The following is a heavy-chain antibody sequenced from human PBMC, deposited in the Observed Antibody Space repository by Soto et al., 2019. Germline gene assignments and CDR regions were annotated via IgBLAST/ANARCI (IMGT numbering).Heavy chain of an antibody. J-gene: IGHJ6*02. CDR1: GGTFSTYA. V-gene: IGHV1-69*18. CDR2: IIPIYGTT. CDR3: ARDQGPDCSGGSCYYYYGMDV. D-gene: IGHD2-15*01. Sequence: QVQLVQSGAEVKKPGSSVKVSCKTSGGTFSTYAISWVRQAPGQGLEWMGMIIPIYGTTNYAQKFQGRVTITADESTNTAYMELTSLRSEDTAVYYFARDQGPDCSGGSCYYYYGMDVWGQGTTVTVSS.